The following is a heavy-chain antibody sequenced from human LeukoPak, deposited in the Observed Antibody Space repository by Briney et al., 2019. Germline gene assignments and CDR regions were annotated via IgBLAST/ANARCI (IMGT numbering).Heavy chain of an antibody. CDR2: INHSGSA. CDR3: ARGIVVVPVRSYYYYMDV. J-gene: IGHJ6*03. CDR1: GGSFSGYY. Sequence: SETLSLTCAVYGGSFSGYYWSRIRQPPGKGLEWIGEINHSGSANYNPSLKSRVTISVDTSKNQFSLKLSSVTAADTAVYYCARGIVVVPVRSYYYYMDVWGKGTTVTVSS. D-gene: IGHD2-2*01. V-gene: IGHV4-34*01.